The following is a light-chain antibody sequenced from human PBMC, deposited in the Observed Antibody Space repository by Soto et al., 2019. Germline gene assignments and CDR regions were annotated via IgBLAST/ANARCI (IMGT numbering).Light chain of an antibody. CDR2: GAS. V-gene: IGKV3-15*01. CDR3: QQYTNWPRT. Sequence: EIVMTQSPATLSVSPGERATLSCMASQSVSSNLAWYQQKPGQAPRLLIYGASTRATGIPARFSGSGSGTEFTLTISSLQSEDFAASYCQQYTNWPRTFGQVTEV. CDR1: QSVSSN. J-gene: IGKJ1*01.